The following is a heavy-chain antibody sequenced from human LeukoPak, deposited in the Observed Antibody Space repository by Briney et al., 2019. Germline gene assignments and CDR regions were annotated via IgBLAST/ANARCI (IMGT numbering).Heavy chain of an antibody. V-gene: IGHV4-59*12. D-gene: IGHD5-24*01. J-gene: IGHJ4*02. CDR3: ARGEMATTYYFDY. CDR1: GGSISRYY. Sequence: SETLSLTCTVSGGSISRYYWSWIRQPTGKGLEWIGYIYYSGSSYYNPSLKSRVTISVDTSKNQFSLKLTSVTAADTAVYYCARGEMATTYYFDYWGQGTLVTVSS. CDR2: IYYSGSS.